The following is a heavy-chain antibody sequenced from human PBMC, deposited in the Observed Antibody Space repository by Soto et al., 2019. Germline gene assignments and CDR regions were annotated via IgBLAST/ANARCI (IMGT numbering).Heavy chain of an antibody. CDR3: ARDTVAYGEADYYYYGMDV. D-gene: IGHD4-17*01. Sequence: SETLSLTCTVSGGSVSSGSYYWSWIRQPPGKGLEWIGYIYYSGSTNYNPSLKSRVTISVDTSKNQFSLKLSSVTAEDTAVYYCARDTVAYGEADYYYYGMDVWGQGNPVTVSS. CDR2: IYYSGST. CDR1: GGSVSSGSYY. V-gene: IGHV4-61*01. J-gene: IGHJ6*02.